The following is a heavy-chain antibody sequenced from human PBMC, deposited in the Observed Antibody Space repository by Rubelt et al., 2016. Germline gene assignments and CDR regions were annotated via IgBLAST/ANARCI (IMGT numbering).Heavy chain of an antibody. Sequence: QVQLVQSGAEVKKPGASVKVSCKASGYTFTSYGISWVRQAPGQGLEWMGWISAYHGNTNYAQKVQGRVTMTTDTSTSTAYMELRSLRADDTAVYYCARVHAIYYYYGMDVWGQGTTVTVSS. CDR2: ISAYHGNT. D-gene: IGHD2-21*01. CDR1: GYTFTSYG. V-gene: IGHV1-18*01. CDR3: ARVHAIYYYYGMDV. J-gene: IGHJ6*02.